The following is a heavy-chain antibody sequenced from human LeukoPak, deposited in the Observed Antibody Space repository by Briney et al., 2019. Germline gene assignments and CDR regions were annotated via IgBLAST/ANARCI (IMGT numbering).Heavy chain of an antibody. CDR2: IYYSGST. V-gene: IGHV4-39*01. CDR1: GGSISSSSYY. J-gene: IGHJ3*02. CDR3: ARPIVVVPLRAFDI. D-gene: IGHD2-21*01. Sequence: PSETLSLTCTVSGGSISSSSYYWGWVRQPPGKGLEWIGSIYYSGSTYYNPSLKSRVTISVDTSENQFSLKLSSVTAADTAVYYCARPIVVVPLRAFDIWGQGTMVTVSS.